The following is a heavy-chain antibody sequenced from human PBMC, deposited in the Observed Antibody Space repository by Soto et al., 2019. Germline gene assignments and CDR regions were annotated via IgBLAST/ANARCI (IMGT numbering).Heavy chain of an antibody. CDR1: GGSIISSSYY. V-gene: IGHV4-39*01. J-gene: IGHJ4*02. CDR3: ARHLIAAAGPWGY. CDR2: IYYSGST. D-gene: IGHD6-13*01. Sequence: SETLSLTCTVSGGSIISSSYYWVWIRQPPGKGLEWIGSIYYSGSTYYNPSLKSRVTISVDTPKNQFSLKLSSVTAADTAVYYCARHLIAAAGPWGYWGQGTLVTVSS.